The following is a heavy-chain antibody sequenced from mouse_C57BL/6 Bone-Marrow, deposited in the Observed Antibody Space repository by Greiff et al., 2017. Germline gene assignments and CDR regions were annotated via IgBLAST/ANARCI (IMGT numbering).Heavy chain of an antibody. CDR3: ARRWLLRAMDY. V-gene: IGHV1-64*01. Sequence: QVQLKQPGAELVKPGASVKLSCKASGYTFTSYWMHWVKQRPGQGLEWIGMIHPNSGSTNYNEKFKSKATLTVDKSSSTAYMQLSSLTSEDSAVYYCARRWLLRAMDYWGQGTSVTGSS. CDR2: IHPNSGST. D-gene: IGHD2-3*01. J-gene: IGHJ4*01. CDR1: GYTFTSYW.